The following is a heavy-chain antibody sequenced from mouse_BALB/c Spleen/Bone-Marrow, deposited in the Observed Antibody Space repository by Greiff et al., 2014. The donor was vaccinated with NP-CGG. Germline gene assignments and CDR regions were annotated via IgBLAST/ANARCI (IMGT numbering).Heavy chain of an antibody. CDR3: ARQTYYDYDGYFDY. D-gene: IGHD2-4*01. V-gene: IGHV5-6*01. Sequence: EVQLQQSGGDLVKPGGSLKLSCAASGFTFSSYGVSWVRQTPDKRLEWVATISSGGSYTYYPDSVKGRFTISRDNAKNTLYLQMSSLKSEDTAMYYCARQTYYDYDGYFDYWGQGTTLTVSS. CDR2: ISSGGSYT. CDR1: GFTFSSYG. J-gene: IGHJ2*01.